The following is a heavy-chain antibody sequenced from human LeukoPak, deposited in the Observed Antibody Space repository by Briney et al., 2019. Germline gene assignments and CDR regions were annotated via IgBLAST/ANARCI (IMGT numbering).Heavy chain of an antibody. CDR1: GYTFTAYY. Sequence: ASVKVSCKASGYTFTAYYLHWVRQAPGQGLEWMGWINSNSGGTNSAQKFQGRVTMTRDTSISTAYMELSRLRSDDTAVYYCARAPSSSVTRFDYWGQGTLVTVSS. CDR3: ARAPSSSVTRFDY. J-gene: IGHJ4*02. V-gene: IGHV1-2*02. CDR2: INSNSGGT. D-gene: IGHD6-13*01.